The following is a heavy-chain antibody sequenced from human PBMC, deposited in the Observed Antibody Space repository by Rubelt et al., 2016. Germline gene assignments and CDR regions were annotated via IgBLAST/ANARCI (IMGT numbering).Heavy chain of an antibody. CDR2: INHSGST. V-gene: IGHV4-34*10. D-gene: IGHD6-13*01. CDR3: ARAGLPYSSSWYRGWFDP. Sequence: QVQLQESGPGLVKPSETLSLTCTVSGGSISSYYWSWIRQPPGKGLEWIGEINHSGSTNYNPSLKRRVTMSEDTSKNQFSLKLGPLTAADTAVYYCARAGLPYSSSWYRGWFDPWGQGTLVTVSS. CDR1: GGSISSYY. J-gene: IGHJ5*02.